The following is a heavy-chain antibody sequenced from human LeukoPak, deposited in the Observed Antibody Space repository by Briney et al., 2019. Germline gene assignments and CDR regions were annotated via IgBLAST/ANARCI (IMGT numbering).Heavy chain of an antibody. CDR2: IYHSGST. V-gene: IGHV4-30-2*01. Sequence: SQTLSLTCAVSGGSISSGGYSWSWIRQPPGKGLEWIGYIYHSGSTYYNPSLESRVTLSLDRSKSQFSLKLTSLTAADTAVYYCARDTTVGLDYWGQGTLVTVSS. CDR1: GGSISSGGYS. D-gene: IGHD4-23*01. J-gene: IGHJ4*02. CDR3: ARDTTVGLDY.